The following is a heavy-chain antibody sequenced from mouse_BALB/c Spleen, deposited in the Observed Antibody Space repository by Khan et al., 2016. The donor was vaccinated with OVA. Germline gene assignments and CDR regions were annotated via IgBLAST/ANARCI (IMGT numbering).Heavy chain of an antibody. V-gene: IGHV1-77*01. D-gene: IGHD1-1*01. CDR1: GYTFTDYV. CDR3: VSSWYCSFVY. Sequence: QVELEESGPELVKPGSSVKMSCRASGYTFTDYVLNWVKQSPGQGLEWIGQIYPGSGETYYNGKFKVKATLTADKSSNTAYMQLSSLTSEDSAVYVCVSSWYCSFVYWGQGTTLTVSS. CDR2: IYPGSGET. J-gene: IGHJ2*01.